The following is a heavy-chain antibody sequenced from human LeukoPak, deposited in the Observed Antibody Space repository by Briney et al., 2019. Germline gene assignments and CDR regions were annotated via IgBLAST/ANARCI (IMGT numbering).Heavy chain of an antibody. CDR3: ARDRTGWFDP. Sequence: ASVKVSCKASGYTFTSYGISWVRQAPGQGLEWMGWISPYNGNTSYAQKFQGRVTMTTDTSTSTAYMELRSLRSDDTAVYYCARDRTGWFDPWGQGTLVTVSS. J-gene: IGHJ5*02. V-gene: IGHV1-18*01. CDR2: ISPYNGNT. D-gene: IGHD1-1*01. CDR1: GYTFTSYG.